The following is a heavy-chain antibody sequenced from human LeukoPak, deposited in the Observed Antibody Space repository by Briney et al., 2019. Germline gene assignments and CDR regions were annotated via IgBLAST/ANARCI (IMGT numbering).Heavy chain of an antibody. V-gene: IGHV1-69*01. CDR3: ARDRPPLRYSSSSGVGFDY. J-gene: IGHJ4*02. CDR2: IIPIFGTA. D-gene: IGHD6-6*01. Sequence: VASVKVSCKASGGTFSSYAISWVRQAPGQGLEWMGGIIPIFGTANYAQKFQGRVTITADESTSTAYMELSSLRSEDTAVYYCARDRPPLRYSSSSGVGFDYWGQGTLVTVSS. CDR1: GGTFSSYA.